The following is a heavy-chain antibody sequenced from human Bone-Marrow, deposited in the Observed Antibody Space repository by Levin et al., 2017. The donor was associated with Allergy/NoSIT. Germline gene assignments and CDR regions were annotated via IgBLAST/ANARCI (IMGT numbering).Heavy chain of an antibody. D-gene: IGHD4-17*01. CDR1: GFTFSSYA. J-gene: IGHJ4*02. CDR3: AKGDYGDYVKGYFDY. CDR2: ISGSGGST. V-gene: IGHV3-23*01. Sequence: GESLKISCAASGFTFSSYAMSWVRQAPGKGLEWVSAISGSGGSTYYADSVKGRFTISRDNSKNTLYLQMNSLRAEDTAVYYCAKGDYGDYVKGYFDYWGQGTLVTVSS.